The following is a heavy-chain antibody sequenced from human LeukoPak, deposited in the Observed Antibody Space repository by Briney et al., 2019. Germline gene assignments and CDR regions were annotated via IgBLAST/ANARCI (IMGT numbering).Heavy chain of an antibody. CDR3: ARVSGAHTAMGNNNFDY. D-gene: IGHD5-18*01. CDR1: GYTFTSYY. V-gene: IGHV1-46*01. CDR2: INPSGGST. J-gene: IGHJ4*02. Sequence: ASVNVSCKASGYTFTSYYMHWVRQAPGQGLEWMGIINPSGGSTSYAQKFQGRVTMTRDTSTSTVYMELSSLRSEDTAVYYCARVSGAHTAMGNNNFDYWGQGTLVTVSS.